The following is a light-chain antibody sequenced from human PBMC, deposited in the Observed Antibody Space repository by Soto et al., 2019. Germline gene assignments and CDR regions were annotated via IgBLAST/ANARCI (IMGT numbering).Light chain of an antibody. V-gene: IGKV3-15*01. CDR1: QSVSSN. CDR3: QQYSNWPPET. CDR2: GAS. Sequence: EIVMTQSPATLSVSPGERATLSCRASQSVSSNLDWYQQKPGQAPRLLIYGASTRATGIPARFSGSGSGTEFTLTISSLQSEDFAVYYCQQYSNWPPETFGQGTKVEIK. J-gene: IGKJ1*01.